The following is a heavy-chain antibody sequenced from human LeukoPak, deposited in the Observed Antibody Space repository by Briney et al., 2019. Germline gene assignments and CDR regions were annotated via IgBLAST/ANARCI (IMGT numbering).Heavy chain of an antibody. V-gene: IGHV4-4*07. D-gene: IGHD5-18*01. J-gene: IGHJ4*02. CDR2: IYTSGST. Sequence: PSETLSLTCTVSGGSVSSYYWNWIRQPAGKGLEWIGRIYTSGSTSYNSSLKSRVTMSVDTSKNQFSLKLNSVTAADTAVYYCARDVGGYNYGYSLDYWGQGTLVSVSS. CDR3: ARDVGGYNYGYSLDY. CDR1: GGSVSSYY.